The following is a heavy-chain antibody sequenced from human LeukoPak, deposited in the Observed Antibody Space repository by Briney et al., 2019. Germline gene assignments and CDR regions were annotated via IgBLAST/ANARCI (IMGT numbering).Heavy chain of an antibody. D-gene: IGHD6-13*01. V-gene: IGHV3-53*01. J-gene: IGHJ4*02. CDR3: ARDHSSSWTFDY. Sequence: GGSLRLSCAASGFTVSSNYMSWVRQAPGKGLEWVSVIYSGGSTDYADSVKGRFTISRDNAKNSLYLQMNSLRDEDTAVYYCARDHSSSWTFDYWGQGTLVTVSS. CDR2: IYSGGST. CDR1: GFTVSSNY.